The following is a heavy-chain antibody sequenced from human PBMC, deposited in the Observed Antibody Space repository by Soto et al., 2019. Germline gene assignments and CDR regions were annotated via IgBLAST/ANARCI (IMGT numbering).Heavy chain of an antibody. V-gene: IGHV1-18*04. D-gene: IGHD1-26*01. CDR2: INVDNGET. Sequence: QVQLVQSGAEVKKPGASVKVSCKASGYNFMRYGFTWVRQAPGQGLEWMGWINVDNGETKYPQKIQGRVTMTTDASTSTVYMELRRLTSDDTAVYYCARWLSGGYSDWFDPWGHGTLVTVSS. J-gene: IGHJ5*02. CDR3: ARWLSGGYSDWFDP. CDR1: GYNFMRYG.